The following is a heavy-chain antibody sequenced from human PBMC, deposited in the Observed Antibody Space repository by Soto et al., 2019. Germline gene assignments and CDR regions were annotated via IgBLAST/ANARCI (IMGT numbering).Heavy chain of an antibody. D-gene: IGHD5-18*01. J-gene: IGHJ4*02. V-gene: IGHV4-34*01. CDR3: AEGYSYGYDY. CDR1: VGSFSGYY. CDR2: INHSGST. Sequence: LETLCLTCAVYVGSFSGYYWSWIRQPPGKGLEWIGEINHSGSTNYNPSLKSRVTISVDTSKNQFSLKLSSVTAADTAVYYCAEGYSYGYDYWGQGTLVTVSS.